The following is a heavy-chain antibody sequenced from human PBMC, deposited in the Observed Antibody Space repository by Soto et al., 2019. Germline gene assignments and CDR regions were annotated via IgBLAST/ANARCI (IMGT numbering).Heavy chain of an antibody. V-gene: IGHV3-11*06. CDR3: ARDHYDSSGYPGAFDI. Sequence: QVQLVESGGGLVKPGGSLRLSCAASGFTFSDYYMSWIRQAPGKGLEWVSYISSSSSDTNYADSVKGRFTISRDNAKKSLYLQMNSLRAEDTAVYYCARDHYDSSGYPGAFDIWGQGTMVTVSS. J-gene: IGHJ3*02. CDR2: ISSSSSDT. CDR1: GFTFSDYY. D-gene: IGHD3-22*01.